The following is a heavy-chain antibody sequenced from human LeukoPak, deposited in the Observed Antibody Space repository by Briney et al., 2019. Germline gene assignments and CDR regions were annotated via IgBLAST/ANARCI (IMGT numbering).Heavy chain of an antibody. CDR1: GGSISSGDYY. CDR3: ARDRAQLGASGFDY. J-gene: IGHJ4*02. CDR2: IYYSGST. D-gene: IGHD5-18*01. Sequence: SQTLSLTCTVSGGSISSGDYYWSWIRQPPGKGLEWIGYIYYSGSTYYNPSLKSRVTISVDTSKNQFSLKLSSVTAADTAVYYCARDRAQLGASGFDYWGQGTLVTVSS. V-gene: IGHV4-30-4*08.